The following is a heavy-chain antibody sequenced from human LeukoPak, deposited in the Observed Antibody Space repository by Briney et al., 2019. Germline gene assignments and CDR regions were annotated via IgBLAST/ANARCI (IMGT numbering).Heavy chain of an antibody. Sequence: PGGSLRLSCAASGFTFSSYAMHWVRQAPGKGLEWVAVISYDGSNKYYADSVKGRFTISRDNSKNTLYLQMNSLRAEDTAVYYCFSSGGGIDYWGQGTLVTVSS. CDR3: FSSGGGIDY. D-gene: IGHD3-10*01. CDR1: GFTFSSYA. CDR2: ISYDGSNK. J-gene: IGHJ4*02. V-gene: IGHV3-30*04.